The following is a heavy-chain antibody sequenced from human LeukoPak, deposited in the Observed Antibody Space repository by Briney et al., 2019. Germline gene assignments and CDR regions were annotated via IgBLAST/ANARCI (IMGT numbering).Heavy chain of an antibody. CDR1: GFTFNSYA. CDR2: ISSSGSTI. Sequence: GGSLRLSCAASGFTFNSYAMNWVRQAPGKGLEWVSYISSSGSTIYYADSVKGRFTISRDNAKNSLYLQMNSLRAEDTAVYYCARVDYGGNGGNDYWGQGTLVTVSS. J-gene: IGHJ4*02. CDR3: ARVDYGGNGGNDY. V-gene: IGHV3-48*03. D-gene: IGHD4-23*01.